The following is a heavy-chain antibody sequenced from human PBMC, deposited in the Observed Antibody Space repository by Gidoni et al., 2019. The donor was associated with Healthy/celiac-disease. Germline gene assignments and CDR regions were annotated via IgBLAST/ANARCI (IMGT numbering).Heavy chain of an antibody. V-gene: IGHV3-21*01. CDR1: GFTFSSYS. Sequence: EVQLVESGGGLVKPGGSLRLSCAASGFTFSSYSMNWVRQAPGKGLDWVSSISSSSSYIYYADSMKGRFTISRDNAKNSLYLQMNSLRAEDTAVYYCAPSRGGHLIWGQGTMVTVSS. CDR2: ISSSSSYI. D-gene: IGHD2-2*01. CDR3: APSRGGHLI. J-gene: IGHJ3*02.